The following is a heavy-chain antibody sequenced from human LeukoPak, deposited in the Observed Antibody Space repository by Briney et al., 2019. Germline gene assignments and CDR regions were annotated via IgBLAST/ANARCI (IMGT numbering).Heavy chain of an antibody. Sequence: GGSLRLSCPPSGFTFSSYAMSWVRQAPGKGLEWVSAISGSGGSTYYADSVKGRFTISRDNSKNTLYLQMNSLRAEDTAVYYCAKSAPVWFGELFRSTYFDYWGQGTLVTVSS. D-gene: IGHD3-10*01. J-gene: IGHJ4*02. CDR1: GFTFSSYA. V-gene: IGHV3-23*01. CDR3: AKSAPVWFGELFRSTYFDY. CDR2: ISGSGGST.